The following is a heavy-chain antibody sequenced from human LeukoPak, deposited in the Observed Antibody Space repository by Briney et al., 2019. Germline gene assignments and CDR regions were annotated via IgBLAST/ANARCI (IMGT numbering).Heavy chain of an antibody. D-gene: IGHD4-17*01. Sequence: SETLSLTCAVYGGSFIGYFWTWIRQPPGKGLEWIGEISHSGNTNYNPSLKSRVTISLDTSKNQFSLKLSSVTAADTAIYYCALSTTTVTTRTIDYWGQGTLVTVSS. CDR2: ISHSGNT. V-gene: IGHV4-34*01. CDR1: GGSFIGYF. CDR3: ALSTTTVTTRTIDY. J-gene: IGHJ4*02.